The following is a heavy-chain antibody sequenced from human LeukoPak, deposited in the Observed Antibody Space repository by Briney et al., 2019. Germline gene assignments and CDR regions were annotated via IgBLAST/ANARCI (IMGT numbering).Heavy chain of an antibody. J-gene: IGHJ4*02. CDR1: GFTFSSYA. V-gene: IGHV3-23*01. Sequence: PGGSLRLPCAASGFTFSSYAMSWVRQAPGKGLEWVSAISGSGGSTYYADSVKGRFTISRDNSKNTLYLQMNSLRAEDTAVYYCAKDRPLSVVVVYLAFDYWGQGTLVTVSS. CDR3: AKDRPLSVVVVYLAFDY. D-gene: IGHD3-22*01. CDR2: ISGSGGST.